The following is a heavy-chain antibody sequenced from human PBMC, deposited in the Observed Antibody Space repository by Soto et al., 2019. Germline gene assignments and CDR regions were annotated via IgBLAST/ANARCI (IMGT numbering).Heavy chain of an antibody. Sequence: QVQLVQSGAEVKKPGSSVKVSCKASVGTFSSYTISWVRQAPGQGLEWMGRIIPILGIANYAQKFQGRVTXTXDXXTSTAYMELSSLRAEDTAVYYCARGRDGYNYYFDYWGQGTLVTVSS. CDR1: VGTFSSYT. CDR2: IIPILGIA. D-gene: IGHD5-12*01. V-gene: IGHV1-69*02. CDR3: ARGRDGYNYYFDY. J-gene: IGHJ4*02.